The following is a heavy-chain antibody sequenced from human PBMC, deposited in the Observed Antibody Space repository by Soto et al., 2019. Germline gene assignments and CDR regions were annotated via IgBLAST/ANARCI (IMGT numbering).Heavy chain of an antibody. Sequence: PGGSLRLSCAASGFTFSSYAMSWVRQAPGKGLEWVSGISGGAGSTYYADSVRGRFTISRDNSMNTLYLQMNSLRAEDTAVYYCAKDRLPTVVTGGRTGGRGLDPWGQGTLVTVSS. CDR3: AKDRLPTVVTGGRTGGRGLDP. CDR1: GFTFSSYA. V-gene: IGHV3-23*01. D-gene: IGHD4-17*01. J-gene: IGHJ5*02. CDR2: ISGGAGST.